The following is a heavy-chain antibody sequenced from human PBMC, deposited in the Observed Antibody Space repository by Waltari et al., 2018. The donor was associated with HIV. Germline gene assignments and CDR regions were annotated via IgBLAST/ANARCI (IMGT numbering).Heavy chain of an antibody. Sequence: EVQLFESGGGLVQSGVSLRRSCAASGFAFDNYPIHWVRQAPGKGLEWVSAISASSFIHTYYADSVKGRFTVSRDNSKSTVYLQMNSLRVEDTAVYYCAHQISGQWLTPGHWGRGTRVTVSS. J-gene: IGHJ4*02. D-gene: IGHD6-19*01. CDR2: ISASSFIHT. V-gene: IGHV3-23*01. CDR1: GFAFDNYP. CDR3: AHQISGQWLTPGH.